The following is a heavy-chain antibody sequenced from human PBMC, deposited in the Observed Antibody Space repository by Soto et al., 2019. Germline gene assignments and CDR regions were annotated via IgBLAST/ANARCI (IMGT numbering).Heavy chain of an antibody. CDR1: GISISTYA. Sequence: QVQLVESGGGVVQPGRSLTVSCAASGISISTYAMHWVRQAPGKGLEWVAVISQDGSVKYYADSVKGRFTISRDNPKNTLFLQMNSLGTDDTVVYYCAGRQENYYYYCMYVWGHGTTVTVSS. V-gene: IGHV3-30*03. D-gene: IGHD2-15*01. CDR2: ISQDGSVK. J-gene: IGHJ6*02. CDR3: AGRQENYYYYCMYV.